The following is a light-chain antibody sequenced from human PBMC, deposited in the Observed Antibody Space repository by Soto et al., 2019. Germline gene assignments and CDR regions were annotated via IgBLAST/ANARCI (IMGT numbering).Light chain of an antibody. CDR2: GAS. Sequence: EIVLTQSPGILSLSPGERASLSCGASQSVSSNLAWYQQKPGQAPRLLIYGASTRATGIPARFSGSGSGTDFTLTISRLEPEDFAVYYCQQYVSSPPTFGGGTKVDIK. CDR3: QQYVSSPPT. CDR1: QSVSSN. V-gene: IGKV3-20*01. J-gene: IGKJ4*01.